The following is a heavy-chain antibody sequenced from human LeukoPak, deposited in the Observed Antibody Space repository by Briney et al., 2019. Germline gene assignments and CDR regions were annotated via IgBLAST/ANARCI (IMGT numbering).Heavy chain of an antibody. CDR2: IYHSGST. Sequence: SETLSLTCTVSGGSISSGGYYWSWIRQPPGKGLEWIGYIYHSGSTYYNPSLKSRVTISVDRSKNQFSLKLSSVTAADTAVYYCARGVVAGTFYFDYWGQGTLVTVSS. J-gene: IGHJ4*02. V-gene: IGHV4-30-2*01. CDR3: ARGVVAGTFYFDY. D-gene: IGHD6-19*01. CDR1: GGSISSGGYY.